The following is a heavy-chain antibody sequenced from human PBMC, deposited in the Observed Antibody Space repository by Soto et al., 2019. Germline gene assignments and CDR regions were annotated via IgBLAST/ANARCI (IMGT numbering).Heavy chain of an antibody. CDR2: LYTRGSA. Sequence: QVQLQESGPGLVKPSETLSLTCTVSGGSVSSHYWSWIRQSAGKGLEWIGRLYTRGSATYNPSLKSRVTVSIDKSQNQCSLKLSAVTAADAAVYYCARDSYYGLSTNFYYGFDIWGQGTTVLVSS. D-gene: IGHD3-9*01. J-gene: IGHJ6*02. CDR3: ARDSYYGLSTNFYYGFDI. V-gene: IGHV4-4*07. CDR1: GGSVSSHY.